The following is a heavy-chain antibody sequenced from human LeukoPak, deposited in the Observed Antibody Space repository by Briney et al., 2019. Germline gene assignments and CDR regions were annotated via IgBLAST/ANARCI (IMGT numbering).Heavy chain of an antibody. D-gene: IGHD3-9*01. CDR1: GGTFSSYA. CDR3: ARDTVLRYFDWPHSDRYYYYYYMDV. Sequence: ASVKVSCKASGGTFSSYAISWVRQAPGQGLEWMGGIIPIFGTANYAQKFQGRVTITADKSTSTAYMELRSLRSDDTAVYYCARDTVLRYFDWPHSDRYYYYYYMDVWGKGTTVTISS. J-gene: IGHJ6*03. V-gene: IGHV1-69*06. CDR2: IIPIFGTA.